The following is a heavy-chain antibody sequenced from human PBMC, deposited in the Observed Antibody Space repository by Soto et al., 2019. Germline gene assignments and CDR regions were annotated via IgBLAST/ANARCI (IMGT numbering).Heavy chain of an antibody. Sequence: QVQLVQSGAEVKKPGSSVKVSCKASGGTFSSYAISWVRQAPGHGLEWMGGIIPIFGTANYAQKFQGRVTSTAXXYXSXXYMELSRLSSEDMAVYYCAGGGAYCSNGVGYCLDYWGQGTLGIVSS. D-gene: IGHD2-8*01. CDR2: IIPIFGTA. CDR3: AGGGAYCSNGVGYCLDY. CDR1: GGTFSSYA. V-gene: IGHV1-69*12. J-gene: IGHJ4*02.